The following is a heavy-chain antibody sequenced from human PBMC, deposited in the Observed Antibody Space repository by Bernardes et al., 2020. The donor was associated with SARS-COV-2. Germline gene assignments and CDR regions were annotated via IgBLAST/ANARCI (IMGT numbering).Heavy chain of an antibody. CDR3: ARRNMEADGMVGFDH. CDR1: GYTFTNYW. D-gene: IGHD1-26*01. CDR2: IYPGDSDT. J-gene: IGHJ4*02. Sequence: GESLKISCKASGYTFTNYWIAWVRQMPGKDLEWMGIIYPGDSDTRYSPSFQGQFTISVDESINTAYLQWTSLKASDTAMYFCARRNMEADGMVGFDHWGQGALLTVPA. V-gene: IGHV5-51*01.